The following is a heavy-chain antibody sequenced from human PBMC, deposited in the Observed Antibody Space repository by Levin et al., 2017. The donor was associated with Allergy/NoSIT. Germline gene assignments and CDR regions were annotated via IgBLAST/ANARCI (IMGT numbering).Heavy chain of an antibody. CDR1: GFTVSSNY. V-gene: IGHV3-53*01. J-gene: IGHJ6*02. D-gene: IGHD3-22*01. CDR2: IYSGGST. CDR3: ARENYYDSSGYSRHYYYYGMDV. Sequence: QPGGSLRLSCAASGFTVSSNYMSWVRQAPGKGLEWVSVIYSGGSTYYADSVKGRFTISRDNSKNTLYLQMNSLRAEDTAVYYCARENYYDSSGYSRHYYYYGMDVWGQGTTVTVSS.